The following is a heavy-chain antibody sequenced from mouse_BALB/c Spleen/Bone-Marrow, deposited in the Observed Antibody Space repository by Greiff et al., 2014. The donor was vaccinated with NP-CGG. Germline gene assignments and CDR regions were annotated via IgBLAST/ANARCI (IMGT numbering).Heavy chain of an antibody. V-gene: IGHV5-4*02. CDR2: ISDGGSYT. Sequence: EVQRVESGGGLVKPGGSLKLSCAASGFTFSNYYMYWVRQTPEKRLEWVATISDGGSYTYYPDSVKGRFTISRDNANNNLYLQMCSVKSEDTAMDYCARGYYGSSYIDDWGQGTLVTVST. J-gene: IGHJ3*01. CDR3: ARGYYGSSYIDD. CDR1: GFTFSNYY. D-gene: IGHD1-1*01.